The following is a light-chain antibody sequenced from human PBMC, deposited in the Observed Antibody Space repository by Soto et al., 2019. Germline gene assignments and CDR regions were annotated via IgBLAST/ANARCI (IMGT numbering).Light chain of an antibody. CDR3: QQYNNWPPGVT. CDR2: GSS. CDR1: QSISRN. J-gene: IGKJ3*01. Sequence: EIVLTQSPGTLSLSPGERATLSCRASQSISRNYLGWYQQNVGQAPRLLIYGSSNRATGIPGRFSGSASGTEFTLTISSLQSEDFAVYYFQQYNNWPPGVTFGPGTKVDIK. V-gene: IGKV3D-15*01.